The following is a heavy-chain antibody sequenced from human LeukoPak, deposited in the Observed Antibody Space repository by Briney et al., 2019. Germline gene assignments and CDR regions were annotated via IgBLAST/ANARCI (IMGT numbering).Heavy chain of an antibody. CDR1: GFTFSSYS. CDR3: ARVPWSWDYFDY. J-gene: IGHJ4*02. D-gene: IGHD1-26*01. Sequence: GGSLRLSCAASGFTFSSYSMNWVRQAPGKGLEWVSYISSSSDTIYYADSVKGRFTISRDNAKNSLYLQMNSLRAEDTAVYYCARVPWSWDYFDYWGQGTLVTVSS. V-gene: IGHV3-48*04. CDR2: ISSSSDTI.